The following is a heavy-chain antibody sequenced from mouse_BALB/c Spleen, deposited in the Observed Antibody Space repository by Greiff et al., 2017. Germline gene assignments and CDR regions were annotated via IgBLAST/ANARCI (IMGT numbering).Heavy chain of an antibody. V-gene: IGHV1S81*02. CDR1: GYTFTSYY. D-gene: IGHD2-1*01. CDR3: ARGGNYVFAY. Sequence: QVQLQQSGAELVKPGASVKLSCKASGYTFTSYYMYWVKQRPGQGLEWIGEINPSNGGTNFNEKFKGKATFTADTSSNTAYMQLSSLTSEDSAVYYCARGGNYVFAYWGQGTLVTVSA. J-gene: IGHJ3*01. CDR2: INPSNGGT.